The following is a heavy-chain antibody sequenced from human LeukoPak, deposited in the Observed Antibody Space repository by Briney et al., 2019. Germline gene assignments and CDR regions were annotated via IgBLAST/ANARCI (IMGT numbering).Heavy chain of an antibody. CDR2: ISSISSTI. D-gene: IGHD3-22*01. V-gene: IGHV3-48*01. J-gene: IGHJ4*02. CDR1: GFTFSSYS. Sequence: GGSLRLSCAASGFTFSSYSMLWVRQAPGKGLEWVSYISSISSTIYYADSVKGRFTISRDNARNSLYLQMNTLRAEDTSVYYCARDRHKYNYDSGGYPPYWGQGTLVTVSS. CDR3: ARDRHKYNYDSGGYPPY.